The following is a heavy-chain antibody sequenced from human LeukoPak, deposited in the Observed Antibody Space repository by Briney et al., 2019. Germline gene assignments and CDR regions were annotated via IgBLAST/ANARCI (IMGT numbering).Heavy chain of an antibody. D-gene: IGHD6-19*01. CDR1: GFTFSGYD. Sequence: GGSLRLSCAASGFTFSGYDMHWVRQPPGKGLEWVSTIDIAGDTYYPDSVKGRFTISRQNGKNSLYLQMNSLRAEDTAVYYCTRTSLSGWFDSWGQGTLVTVSS. V-gene: IGHV3-13*01. CDR2: IDIAGDT. J-gene: IGHJ5*01. CDR3: TRTSLSGWFDS.